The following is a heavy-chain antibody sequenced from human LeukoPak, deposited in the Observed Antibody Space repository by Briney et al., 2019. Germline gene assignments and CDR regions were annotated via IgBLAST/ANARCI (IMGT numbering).Heavy chain of an antibody. CDR1: GFTFGDYA. D-gene: IGHD1-7*01. Sequence: PGGSLRLSCTASGFTFGDYAMSWVRQAPGKGLEWVGFIRSKAYGGTTEYAASVKGRFTISRDDSKSIAYLQMNSLKTEDTAVYYFTRWWKTGTFYGMDVWGQGTTVTVSS. CDR2: IRSKAYGGTT. CDR3: TRWWKTGTFYGMDV. J-gene: IGHJ6*02. V-gene: IGHV3-49*04.